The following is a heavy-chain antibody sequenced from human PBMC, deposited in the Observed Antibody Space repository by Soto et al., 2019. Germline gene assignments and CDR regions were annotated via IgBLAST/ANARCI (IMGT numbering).Heavy chain of an antibody. CDR2: IYYSGIT. CDR1: GGSISSSSYY. CDR3: ARLSIFGIYSFDY. J-gene: IGHJ4*02. V-gene: IGHV4-39*01. D-gene: IGHD3-3*01. Sequence: QLQLQESGPGLVKPSETLSLTCTVSGGSISSSSYYWGWIRQPPGKGLEWIGSIYYSGITYYNPSLKSRVTISVDTSKNQFSLKLSSVTAADTAVYYCARLSIFGIYSFDYCGQGTLVTVSS.